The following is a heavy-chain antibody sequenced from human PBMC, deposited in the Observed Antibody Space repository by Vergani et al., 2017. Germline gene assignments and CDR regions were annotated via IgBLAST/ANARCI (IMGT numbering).Heavy chain of an antibody. Sequence: QVQLQESGPGVVKPSQTLSLTCTVSGFSVSNSDYFWTWIRQPAVKGLEWIGRVMPSGMTNYNPSLESRVTMSVDTSKDHFSLRLDSVTVADTAVYYCARYRLGYLDVWGKGTTVIVSS. V-gene: IGHV4-61*02. J-gene: IGHJ6*03. CDR2: VMPSGMT. CDR1: GFSVSNSDYF. D-gene: IGHD3-16*02. CDR3: ARYRLGYLDV.